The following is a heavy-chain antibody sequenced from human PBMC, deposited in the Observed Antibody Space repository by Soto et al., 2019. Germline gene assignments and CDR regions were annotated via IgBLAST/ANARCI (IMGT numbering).Heavy chain of an antibody. CDR3: ARGITAGVDY. Sequence: QVQLVQSGAEVREPGASVKVSCKASGYSFSSLDINWVRQTTGQGLEWMGWMQPRDGRTGYAQKFQGRVTMTRDTSINTDYMELSSLTSDDTAFYYCARGITAGVDYWGQGTLVTVSS. CDR1: GYSFSSLD. V-gene: IGHV1-8*01. J-gene: IGHJ4*02. D-gene: IGHD1-26*01. CDR2: MQPRDGRT.